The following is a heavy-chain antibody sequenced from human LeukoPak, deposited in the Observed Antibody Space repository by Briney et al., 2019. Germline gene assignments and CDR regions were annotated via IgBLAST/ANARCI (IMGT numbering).Heavy chain of an antibody. CDR2: IYYSGST. Sequence: SQTLSLTCTVSGGSISSGDYYWSWIRQPPGKGLEWIGYIYYSGSTYYNPSLKSRVTISVDTSKNQFSLKLSSVTAADTAVYYRAREGPLWFGELLWGDNCFDPWGQGTLVTVSS. CDR1: GGSISSGDYY. D-gene: IGHD3-10*01. CDR3: AREGPLWFGELLWGDNCFDP. V-gene: IGHV4-30-4*01. J-gene: IGHJ5*02.